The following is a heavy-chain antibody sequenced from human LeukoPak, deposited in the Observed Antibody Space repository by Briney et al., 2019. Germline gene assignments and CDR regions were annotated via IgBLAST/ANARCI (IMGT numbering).Heavy chain of an antibody. Sequence: GGSLRLSCAASGFTFSSYGMHWVRQAPGKGLEWVAFIRYDGSNKYYADSVKGRFTISRDNSKNTLYLQMNSLRAEDTAVYYCAKVNSGSVGNLDYWGQGTLVTVSS. CDR1: GFTFSSYG. D-gene: IGHD5-12*01. J-gene: IGHJ4*02. V-gene: IGHV3-30*02. CDR3: AKVNSGSVGNLDY. CDR2: IRYDGSNK.